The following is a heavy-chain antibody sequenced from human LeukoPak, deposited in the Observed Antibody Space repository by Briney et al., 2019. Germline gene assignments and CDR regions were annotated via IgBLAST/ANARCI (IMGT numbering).Heavy chain of an antibody. V-gene: IGHV6-1*01. CDR1: GDSVSSNSAA. CDR2: TYYRSKWYN. D-gene: IGHD1-7*01. J-gene: IGHJ4*02. CDR3: AREQLELLEGSFYFTSDFDY. Sequence: SQTLSLTCAISGDSVSSNSAAWNWIRQSPSRGLEWLGRTYYRSKWYNDYAVSVKSRITINPDTSKNQFSLQLNSVTPEDTAVYYCAREQLELLEGSFYFTSDFDYWGQGTLVTVSS.